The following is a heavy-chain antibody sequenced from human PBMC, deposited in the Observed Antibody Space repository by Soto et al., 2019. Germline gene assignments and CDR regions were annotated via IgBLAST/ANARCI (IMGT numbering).Heavy chain of an antibody. J-gene: IGHJ4*02. CDR3: ARGGYYGSSGYYPIDY. D-gene: IGHD3-22*01. V-gene: IGHV4-30-4*01. CDR2: IYYSGST. Sequence: SETLSLTCTVSGGSISSGDYYWSWIRQPPGKGLEWIGYIYYSGSTYYNPSLKSRVTISVDTSKNLFSLKLSSVTAADTAVYYCARGGYYGSSGYYPIDYWGQGTLVTVSS. CDR1: GGSISSGDYY.